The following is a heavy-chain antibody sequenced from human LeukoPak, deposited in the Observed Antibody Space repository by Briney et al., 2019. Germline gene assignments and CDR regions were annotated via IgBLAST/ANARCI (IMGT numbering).Heavy chain of an antibody. Sequence: KTSETLSLTCTVSGVSISSYHWSWIRQSPGKGLEWMGYIQYSGSTNRNPSLKSRVTISVDTSKNQFSLKLSSVTAADTAVYYCASLIYDSSGYYFDKWGQGTPVTVSS. CDR3: ASLIYDSSGYYFDK. J-gene: IGHJ4*02. CDR2: IQYSGST. D-gene: IGHD3-22*01. V-gene: IGHV4-59*08. CDR1: GVSISSYH.